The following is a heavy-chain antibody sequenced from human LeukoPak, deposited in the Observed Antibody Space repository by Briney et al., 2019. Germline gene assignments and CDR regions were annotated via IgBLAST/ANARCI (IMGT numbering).Heavy chain of an antibody. J-gene: IGHJ4*02. V-gene: IGHV4-59*12. CDR3: ARCDGDYDANFDY. CDR1: GGSISSYY. D-gene: IGHD4-17*01. Sequence: SETLSLTCTVSGGSISSYYWSWIRQSPGKGLEWIGSIYYSGSTYYNPSLKSRVTISVDTSKNQFSLKLSSVTAADTAVYYCARCDGDYDANFDYWGQGTLVTVSS. CDR2: IYYSGST.